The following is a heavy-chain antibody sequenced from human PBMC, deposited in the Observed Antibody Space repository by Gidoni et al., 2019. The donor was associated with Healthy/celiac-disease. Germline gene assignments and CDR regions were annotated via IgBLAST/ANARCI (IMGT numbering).Heavy chain of an antibody. CDR1: GFTFSSYG. CDR2: ISYDGSNK. V-gene: IGHV3-30*18. J-gene: IGHJ4*02. Sequence: QVQLVESGGGVVQPGRSLRLSCAASGFTFSSYGMHWVRQAPGKGLEWVAVISYDGSNKYYADSVKGRFTISRDNSKNTLYLQMNSLRAEDTAVYYCAKDLRSVTTKRYYFDYWGQGTLVTVSS. D-gene: IGHD4-17*01. CDR3: AKDLRSVTTKRYYFDY.